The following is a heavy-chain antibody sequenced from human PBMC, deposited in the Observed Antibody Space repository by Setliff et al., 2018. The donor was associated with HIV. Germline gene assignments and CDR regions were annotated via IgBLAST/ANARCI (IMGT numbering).Heavy chain of an antibody. V-gene: IGHV3-7*03. CDR3: GLIVGRTEFNY. CDR2: IKEDGSEK. J-gene: IGHJ4*02. Sequence: GGSLRLSCVASGFTFSNYWMSWVRHAPGKGLEWVANIKEDGSEKYYVDSVKGRFTISRDIAKYSLYLQMNSLRVEDTAVYYCGLIVGRTEFNYWGQGTLVTVSS. D-gene: IGHD3-22*01. CDR1: GFTFSNYW.